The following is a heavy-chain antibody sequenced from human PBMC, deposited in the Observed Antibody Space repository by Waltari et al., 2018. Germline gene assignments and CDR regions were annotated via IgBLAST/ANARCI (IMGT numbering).Heavy chain of an antibody. V-gene: IGHV3-74*01. CDR1: GFTFSSYW. D-gene: IGHD6-19*01. Sequence: EVQLVESGGGLVQRGGSLRLSCAASGFTFSSYWMHWARQAPGKGLVWVSRINSDGSSTSYADSVKGRFTISRDNAKNTLYLQMNSLRAEDTAVYYCARRASSGWEYFDYWGQGTLVTVSS. CDR2: INSDGSST. CDR3: ARRASSGWEYFDY. J-gene: IGHJ4*02.